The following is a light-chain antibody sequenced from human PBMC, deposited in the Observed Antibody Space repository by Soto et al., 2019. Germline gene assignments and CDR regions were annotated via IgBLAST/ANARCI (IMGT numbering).Light chain of an antibody. J-gene: IGKJ2*01. CDR1: QSVSSSY. V-gene: IGKV3-20*01. Sequence: EIVLTQSPGTLSLSPGERATLSCRASQSVSSSYLAWYQQKPGQAPRLLIYSASRRATGIPDRFSGSGSGTDFTLTVSRLEPEDIAVYYCQQYGSSYTFGQGTKLVIK. CDR2: SAS. CDR3: QQYGSSYT.